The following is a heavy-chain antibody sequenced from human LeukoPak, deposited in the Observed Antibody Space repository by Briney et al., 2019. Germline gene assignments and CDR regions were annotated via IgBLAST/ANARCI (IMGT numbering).Heavy chain of an antibody. J-gene: IGHJ4*02. CDR2: INPYSGGT. D-gene: IGHD6-6*01. CDR1: GYTFTGYY. CDR3: ARVESSSSGVDY. Sequence: ASVKVSCKASGYTFTGYYMHWVRQAPGQGLEWMGWINPYSGGTNYAQKFQGRVTMSRDTSISTAYMELSRLRSDDTAVYYCARVESSSSGVDYWGQGTLVTVSS. V-gene: IGHV1-2*02.